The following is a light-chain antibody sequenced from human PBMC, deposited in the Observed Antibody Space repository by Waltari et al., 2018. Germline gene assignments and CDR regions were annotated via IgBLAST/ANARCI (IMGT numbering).Light chain of an antibody. J-gene: IGKJ2*01. CDR3: QQYDSTPQT. V-gene: IGKV4-1*01. CDR1: QSVLYSSNNKNP. Sequence: DIVMTQSPESLSVSLVETATINCKSSQSVLYSSNNKNPLAWYQQKPGQPPKLLIYWASTRESGVPDRFSGSGSGTDFTLTISSLQAEDVAVYYCQQYDSTPQTFGQGTKLEIK. CDR2: WAS.